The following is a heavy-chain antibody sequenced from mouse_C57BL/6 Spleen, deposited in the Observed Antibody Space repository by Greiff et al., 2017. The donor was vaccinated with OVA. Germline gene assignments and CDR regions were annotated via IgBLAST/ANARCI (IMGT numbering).Heavy chain of an antibody. V-gene: IGHV5-16*01. CDR1: GFTFSDYY. Sequence: DVKLVESEGGLVQPGSSMKLSCTASGFTFSDYYLAWVRQVPEKGLEWVANINYDGSSTYYLDSLKSRFIISRDNAKNILYLQMSSLKSEDAATYYCAREGWLLRYALDYWGQGTSVTVSS. D-gene: IGHD2-3*01. J-gene: IGHJ4*01. CDR2: INYDGSST. CDR3: AREGWLLRYALDY.